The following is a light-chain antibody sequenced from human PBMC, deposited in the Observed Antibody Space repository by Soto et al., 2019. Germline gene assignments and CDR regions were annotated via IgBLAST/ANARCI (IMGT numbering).Light chain of an antibody. Sequence: EIVMTQSPATLSVSPGERATGSCRASQSVSSNVACYQQKPGQDPRLLIYGASTRATGIPARFSGSGSETEFTLTIGRLESEDFGGYYCQQYNNWPRTFGQGTKLEIK. J-gene: IGKJ2*01. CDR1: QSVSSN. CDR2: GAS. CDR3: QQYNNWPRT. V-gene: IGKV3-15*01.